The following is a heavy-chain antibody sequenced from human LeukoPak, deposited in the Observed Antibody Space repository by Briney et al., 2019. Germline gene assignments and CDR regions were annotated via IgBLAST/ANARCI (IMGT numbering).Heavy chain of an antibody. CDR2: ISYSGTT. CDR1: GGSVNNSY. V-gene: IGHV4-59*08. D-gene: IGHD3-10*01. Sequence: SETLSLTCTVSGGSVNNSYWTWIRQPPGKGLEWVGYISYSGTTSYNPSLKSRVTISVDTPKNQFSLKLNSVTAADTAVYYCATGSRSPFNFDYWGQGTLVIVSS. J-gene: IGHJ4*02. CDR3: ATGSRSPFNFDY.